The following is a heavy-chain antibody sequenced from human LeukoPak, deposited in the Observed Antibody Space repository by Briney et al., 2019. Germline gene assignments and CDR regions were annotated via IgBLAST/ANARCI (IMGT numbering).Heavy chain of an antibody. Sequence: QSGGSLRLSCAASGFTFSSYSMNWVRQAPGKGLEYVSAISSNGGSTYYANSVKGRFTISRDNSKNTLYLQMGSLRAEDMAVYYCARVNSGYDFGWFDPWGQGTLVTVSS. V-gene: IGHV3-64*01. CDR2: ISSNGGST. CDR3: ARVNSGYDFGWFDP. J-gene: IGHJ5*02. CDR1: GFTFSSYS. D-gene: IGHD5-12*01.